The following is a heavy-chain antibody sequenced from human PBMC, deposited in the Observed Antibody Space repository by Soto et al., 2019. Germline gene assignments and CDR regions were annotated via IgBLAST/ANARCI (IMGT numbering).Heavy chain of an antibody. Sequence: QVQLVQSGAEVKKPGASVKVSCKASGYTFTSYGISWVRQAPGQGLEWMGWISAYNGNTNYAQKLQGRVTMPKDTSTSKAYMELRSLRSDDTAVYYCARDGYYYDSSGRQYNWFDPWGQGTLVTVSS. CDR2: ISAYNGNT. V-gene: IGHV1-18*01. CDR3: ARDGYYYDSSGRQYNWFDP. CDR1: GYTFTSYG. D-gene: IGHD3-22*01. J-gene: IGHJ5*02.